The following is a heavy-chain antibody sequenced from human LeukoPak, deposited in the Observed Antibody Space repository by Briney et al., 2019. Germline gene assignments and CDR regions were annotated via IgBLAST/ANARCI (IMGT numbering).Heavy chain of an antibody. D-gene: IGHD6-19*01. J-gene: IGHJ4*02. CDR2: ISSSGATI. CDR1: GFILSDYY. V-gene: IGHV3-11*04. CDR3: XXXXXXXXSSGWYFGFDY. Sequence: GGSLRLSCAASGFILSDYYMSWIRQAPGKGLEWVSYISSSGATIYYADSVKDRFTISRDNAKNSLYLQMNSLRAEDTAVYYCXXXXXXXXSSGWYFGFDYWGQGTLVTVSS.